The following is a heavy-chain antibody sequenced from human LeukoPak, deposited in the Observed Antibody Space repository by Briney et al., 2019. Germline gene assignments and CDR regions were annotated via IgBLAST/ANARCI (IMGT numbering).Heavy chain of an antibody. V-gene: IGHV3-30*02. Sequence: GGSLRLSCAASGFTFSTYGMHWVRQAPGKGLEWVAFLRYDGSNKYYADSVKGRFTISRDNSKNTLYLQMNSLRAEDTAVYYCAKDVVNCGSTSCYFYYYMDVWGKGNTVTVSS. D-gene: IGHD2-2*01. J-gene: IGHJ6*03. CDR3: AKDVVNCGSTSCYFYYYMDV. CDR1: GFTFSTYG. CDR2: LRYDGSNK.